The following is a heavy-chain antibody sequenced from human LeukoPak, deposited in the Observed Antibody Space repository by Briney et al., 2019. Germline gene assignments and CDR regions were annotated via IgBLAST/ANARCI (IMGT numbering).Heavy chain of an antibody. CDR1: GGTFSSYA. CDR3: ASQNCGSTSCYTNSFDI. V-gene: IGHV1-69*05. D-gene: IGHD2-2*02. Sequence: SVKVSCKASGGTFSSYAISWVRQAPGQGLEWMGGIIPIFGTANYAQKFQGRVTITTDESTSTAYMELSSLRSEDTAVYYCASQNCGSTSCYTNSFDIWGQGTMVTVSS. J-gene: IGHJ3*02. CDR2: IIPIFGTA.